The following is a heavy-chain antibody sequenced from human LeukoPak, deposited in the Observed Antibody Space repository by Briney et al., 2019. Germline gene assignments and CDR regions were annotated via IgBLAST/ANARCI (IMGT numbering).Heavy chain of an antibody. CDR1: GFAFDDFA. CDR3: SRNGLVDFDY. Sequence: QSLRLSCTTSGFAFDDFAMSWVSQLAGKGLEWVGLIRRRAYGGAAEYAASVKGRFIISRDDSRGIAYLQMNSLKTEDTAVYYCSRNGLVDFDYWGQGSRVIVSP. V-gene: IGHV3-49*04. J-gene: IGHJ4*02. CDR2: IRRRAYGGAA.